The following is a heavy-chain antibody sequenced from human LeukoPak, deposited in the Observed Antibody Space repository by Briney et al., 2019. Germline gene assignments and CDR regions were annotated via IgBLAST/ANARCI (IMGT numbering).Heavy chain of an antibody. J-gene: IGHJ4*02. CDR3: ASDYYKAVYYFEN. CDR1: GASISSYY. D-gene: IGHD3-10*01. V-gene: IGHV4-59*01. CDR2: IYYSGST. Sequence: SETLSLTCSVSGASISSYYWSWIRQPPGKGLEYIGYIYYSGSTNYNPSLKSRVTISLDTSRNHFSLKLSSVTAADTAVYYCASDYYKAVYYFENWGQGTLVTVSS.